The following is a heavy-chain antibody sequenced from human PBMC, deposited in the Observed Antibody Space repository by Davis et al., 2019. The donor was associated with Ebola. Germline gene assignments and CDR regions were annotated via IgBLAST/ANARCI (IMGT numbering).Heavy chain of an antibody. Sequence: GESLKISCLASGFTFQSYAMHWVRQAPGKGLEYVAGMTANGDNTYHADSVKGRFTISRDNSKNTLYLQMNSLRAEDTAVYYCAMGGMATATYFDYWGQGTLVTVSS. J-gene: IGHJ4*02. CDR2: MTANGDNT. D-gene: IGHD5-24*01. V-gene: IGHV3-64*04. CDR3: AMGGMATATYFDY. CDR1: GFTFQSYA.